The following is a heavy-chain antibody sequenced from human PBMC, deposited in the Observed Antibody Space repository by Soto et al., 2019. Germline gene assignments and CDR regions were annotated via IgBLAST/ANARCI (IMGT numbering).Heavy chain of an antibody. J-gene: IGHJ6*02. D-gene: IGHD2-2*01. CDR3: ARGSVGYCSSTSCSYYYGMDV. Sequence: QVQLQQSGPGLVKPSQTLSLTCAISGDSVSSNSAAWNWIRQSPSRGLEWLGRTYYRSKWYNDYAVSVKSRITINPDTSKNQFSLQLNSVTPEDTAVYYCARGSVGYCSSTSCSYYYGMDVWGQGTTVTVSS. CDR1: GDSVSSNSAA. CDR2: TYYRSKWYN. V-gene: IGHV6-1*01.